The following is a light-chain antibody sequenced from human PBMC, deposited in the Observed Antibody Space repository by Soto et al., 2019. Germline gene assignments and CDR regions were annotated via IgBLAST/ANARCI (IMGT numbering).Light chain of an antibody. CDR1: NEHSTYT. V-gene: IGLV4-69*01. Sequence: QPVLTQSPSASASLGASVRLTCTLNNEHSTYTIAWHQQQPEKGPRYLMKLNSDGSHSKGDGIPDRFSGSSSGAERYLTISSLQSEDEADYYCQTWGTGIRVFGGGTKLTVL. J-gene: IGLJ3*02. CDR2: LNSDGSH. CDR3: QTWGTGIRV.